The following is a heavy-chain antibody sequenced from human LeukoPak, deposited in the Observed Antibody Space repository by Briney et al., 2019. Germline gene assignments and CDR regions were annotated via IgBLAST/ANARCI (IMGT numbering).Heavy chain of an antibody. CDR1: GGSISSSGNY. CDR2: IYYSGPT. D-gene: IGHD6-19*01. Sequence: SETLSLPCTVSGGSISSSGNYWGWIRQPPGKGLEWIGTIYYSGPTYYNPSRKSRVTISVDTSKNQFSLKVSSVTAADTAVYFCARLIVGDSSGPWGQGTLVTVSS. CDR3: ARLIVGDSSGP. J-gene: IGHJ5*02. V-gene: IGHV4-39*01.